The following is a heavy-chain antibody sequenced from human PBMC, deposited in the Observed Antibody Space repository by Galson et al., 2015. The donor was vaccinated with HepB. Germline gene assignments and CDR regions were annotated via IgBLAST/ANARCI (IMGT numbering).Heavy chain of an antibody. J-gene: IGHJ6*02. V-gene: IGHV3-30*18. CDR1: GFTFNSYG. D-gene: IGHD1-26*01. CDR3: AKEEGSYYYYYGMDV. CDR2: ISYDGSNK. Sequence: SLRLSCAASGFTFNSYGMHWVRQAPGKGLEWVAVISYDGSNKYYADSVKGRFTISRDNSKNTLYLQMNSLKPEDTAVYYCAKEEGSYYYYYGMDVWGQGTTVTVSS.